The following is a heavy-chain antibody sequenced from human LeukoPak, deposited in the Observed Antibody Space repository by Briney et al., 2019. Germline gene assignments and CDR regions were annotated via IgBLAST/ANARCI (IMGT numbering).Heavy chain of an antibody. Sequence: SETPSLTCAVYGGSFSGYYWSWIRQPPGKGLEWIGEINHSGSTNYNPSLKSRVTISVDTSKNQFSLKLSSVTAADTAVYYCARVPDNYYYYGMDVWGQGTTVTVSS. CDR1: GGSFSGYY. D-gene: IGHD1-14*01. J-gene: IGHJ6*02. CDR2: INHSGST. V-gene: IGHV4-34*01. CDR3: ARVPDNYYYYGMDV.